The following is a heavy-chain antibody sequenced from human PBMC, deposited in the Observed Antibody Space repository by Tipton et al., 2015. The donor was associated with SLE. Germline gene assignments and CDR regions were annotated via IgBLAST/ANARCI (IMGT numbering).Heavy chain of an antibody. V-gene: IGHV3-21*03. CDR3: AGGDYASGIT. D-gene: IGHD3-10*01. CDR1: GFNFNSYA. J-gene: IGHJ5*02. Sequence: SLRLSCAASGFNFNSYAMSWVRQAPGKGLEWVSSISSSSRYIYHAESLKGRFTISRDNAKNSLYLQMNSLRVEDTAVYFCAGGDYASGITWGQGTLVTVSS. CDR2: ISSSSRYI.